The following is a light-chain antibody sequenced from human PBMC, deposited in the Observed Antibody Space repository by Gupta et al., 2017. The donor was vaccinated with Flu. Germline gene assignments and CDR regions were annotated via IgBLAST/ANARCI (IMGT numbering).Light chain of an antibody. V-gene: IGLV1-40*01. J-gene: IGLJ1*01. CDR3: QSYDSSLSGFYV. CDR2: GNS. CDR1: RPNIGAGYD. Sequence: QSVLTQPPSVSGAPGQRVPISCTGTRPNIGAGYDVHWYQQLPGTAPKLLIYGNSNRPSGVPDRFSGSKSGTSASLAITGLQAEDEADYYCQSYDSSLSGFYVFGTGTKVTVL.